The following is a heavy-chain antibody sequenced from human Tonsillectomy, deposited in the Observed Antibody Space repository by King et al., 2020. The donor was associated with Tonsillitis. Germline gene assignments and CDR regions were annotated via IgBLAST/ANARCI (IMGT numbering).Heavy chain of an antibody. Sequence: TLKESGPVLVKPTETLTLTCTVSGFSLSNPGLGVSWFCQPPGKALEWLAHISSIYEKSFSTSLKSRLTTSKDTSRSQVVLIMTNMDPVDTATYYGARIYGEYSTVFDYWGQGTLVTVSS. V-gene: IGHV2-26*01. J-gene: IGHJ4*02. CDR1: GFSLSNPGLG. CDR2: ISSIYEK. D-gene: IGHD4-17*01. CDR3: ARIYGEYSTVFDY.